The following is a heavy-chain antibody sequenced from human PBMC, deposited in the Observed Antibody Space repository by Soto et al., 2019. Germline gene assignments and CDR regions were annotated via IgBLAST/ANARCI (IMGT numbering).Heavy chain of an antibody. CDR3: ARDPPPPDY. CDR2: ISAYNGNT. J-gene: IGHJ4*02. CDR1: GYTFASYA. V-gene: IGHV1-18*01. Sequence: GASVKVSCKASGYTFASYAISWLRQAPGQGLEWMGWISAYNGNTNYAQKRQGRVTMTTDTSTSTAYMELRSLRSDDTAVYYCARDPPPPDYWGQGTLVTVSS.